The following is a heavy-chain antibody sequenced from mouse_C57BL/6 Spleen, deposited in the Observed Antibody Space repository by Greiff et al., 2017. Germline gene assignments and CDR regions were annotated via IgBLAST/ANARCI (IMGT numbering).Heavy chain of an antibody. V-gene: IGHV2-9-1*01. CDR1: GFSLTSYA. D-gene: IGHD1-1*01. CDR2: IWTGGGT. CDR3: ARNSAGSSYDYAMDY. J-gene: IGHJ4*01. Sequence: VNVVESGPGLVAPSQSLSITCTVSGFSLTSYAISWVRQPPGKGLEWLGVIWTGGGTNYNSALKSRLSISKDNSKSQVFLKMNSLQTDDTARYYCARNSAGSSYDYAMDYWGQGTSVTVSS.